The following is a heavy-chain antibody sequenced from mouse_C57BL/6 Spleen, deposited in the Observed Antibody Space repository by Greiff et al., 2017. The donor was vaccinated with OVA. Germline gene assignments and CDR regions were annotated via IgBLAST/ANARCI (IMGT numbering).Heavy chain of an antibody. CDR3: ARDTGTNYFDY. D-gene: IGHD4-1*01. J-gene: IGHJ2*01. CDR1: GYSFTDYY. V-gene: IGHV1-39*01. CDR2: INPNYGST. Sequence: VQLQQSGPELVKPGASVKISCKASGYSFTDYYMNWVKQSTGKSLEWIGEINPNYGSTSYNQKFKGKATLTVDQSSSTAYMQRNSLTSEDAAVYYCARDTGTNYFDYWGQGTTLTVSS.